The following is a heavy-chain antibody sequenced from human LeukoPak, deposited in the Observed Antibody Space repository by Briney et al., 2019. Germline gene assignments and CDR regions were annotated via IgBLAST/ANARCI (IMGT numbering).Heavy chain of an antibody. V-gene: IGHV4-59*12. CDR2: IFYSGST. Sequence: GSLRLSCAASGFTFSSYSMNWVRQPPGKGLEWIGSIFYSGSTYYNPSLKSRVTILVDTSKNQFSLKLSSVTAADTAVYYCARGGSYRPQEIDSWGQGTLVTVSS. CDR3: ARGGSYRPQEIDS. J-gene: IGHJ4*02. CDR1: GFTFSSYS. D-gene: IGHD3-16*02.